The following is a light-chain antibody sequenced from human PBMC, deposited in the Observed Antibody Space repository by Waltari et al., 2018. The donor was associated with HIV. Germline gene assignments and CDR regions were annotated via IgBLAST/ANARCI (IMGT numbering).Light chain of an antibody. CDR1: NIGDKH. Sequence: YVLTQPPSVSVAPGKTATITCGGNNIGDKHVHWYQQKSGQAPVLVSYDDKLRPSGIPARISGSNSGGTATLTISGGEVGDEAEYYCQVFENSRDQAFGTGTKVTVL. J-gene: IGLJ1*01. CDR3: QVFENSRDQA. V-gene: IGLV3-21*01. CDR2: DDK.